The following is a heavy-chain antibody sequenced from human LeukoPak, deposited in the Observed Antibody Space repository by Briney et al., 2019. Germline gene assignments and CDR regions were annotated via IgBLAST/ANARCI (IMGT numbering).Heavy chain of an antibody. CDR1: GGSISSNSYY. CDR3: ARDGRSDYYYDSSGNFDY. Sequence: SETLSLTCTVSGGSISSNSYYWGWIRQPPGKGLGWIGSVHYSGSTYYNPSLKSRVTISVDTSKNQFSLKLSSVTAADTAVYYCARDGRSDYYYDSSGNFDYWGQGTLVTVSS. CDR2: VHYSGST. J-gene: IGHJ4*02. V-gene: IGHV4-39*07. D-gene: IGHD3-22*01.